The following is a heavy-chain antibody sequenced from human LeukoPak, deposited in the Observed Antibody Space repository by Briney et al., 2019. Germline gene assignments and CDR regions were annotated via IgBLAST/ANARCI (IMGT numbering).Heavy chain of an antibody. V-gene: IGHV6-1*01. CDR3: ATISKSTAAFGI. D-gene: IGHD3-3*01. CDR2: TYYTSKWNN. Sequence: SQTLSLTCAISGDSVSSNSAAWNWIRQSPSRGLEWLGRTYYTSKWNNDYAVSVKSRITINPDTSKNQFSLQLNSVTPEDTAVYYCATISKSTAAFGIWGQGTMVTVSS. J-gene: IGHJ3*02. CDR1: GDSVSSNSAA.